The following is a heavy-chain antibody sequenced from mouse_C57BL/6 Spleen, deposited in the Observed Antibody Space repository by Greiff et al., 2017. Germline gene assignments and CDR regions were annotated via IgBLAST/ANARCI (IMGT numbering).Heavy chain of an antibody. CDR3: ARKTTVVAKGYWYFDV. V-gene: IGHV1-69*01. CDR2: IDPSDSYT. Sequence: QVQLQQPGAELVMPGASVKLSCKASGYTFTSYWMHWVKQRHGQGLEWIGEIDPSDSYTNYNQKFKGKSTLTVDKSSSTAYMQLSSLTSEDSAVYYCARKTTVVAKGYWYFDVWGTGTTVTVSS. J-gene: IGHJ1*03. CDR1: GYTFTSYW. D-gene: IGHD1-1*01.